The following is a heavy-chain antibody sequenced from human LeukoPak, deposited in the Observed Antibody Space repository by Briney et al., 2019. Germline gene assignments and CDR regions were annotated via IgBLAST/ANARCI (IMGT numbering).Heavy chain of an antibody. Sequence: SVKVSCKASGGSFSDYPINWVRQAPGQGLEWLGGIIPKYSASNYAQAIQGRVTITADESTNTVYMEMSGLRPDDTAVYYCVRPDRIFGVPAAFDAWGQGTLVAVSS. CDR1: GGSFSDYP. D-gene: IGHD3-3*02. V-gene: IGHV1-69*13. CDR2: IIPKYSAS. J-gene: IGHJ3*01. CDR3: VRPDRIFGVPAAFDA.